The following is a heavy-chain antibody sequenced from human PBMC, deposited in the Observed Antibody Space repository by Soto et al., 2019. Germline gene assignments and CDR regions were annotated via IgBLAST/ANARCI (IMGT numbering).Heavy chain of an antibody. V-gene: IGHV3-7*03. CDR1: GFTFSSYW. Sequence: GGSLRLSCAASGFTFSSYWMSWVRQAPGKGLEWVANIKQDGSEKYYVDSVKGRFTISRDNAKNSLYLQMNSLRAEDTAVYYCARVPNRWLQLFDYWGQGTLVTVS. CDR2: IKQDGSEK. D-gene: IGHD6-13*01. J-gene: IGHJ4*02. CDR3: ARVPNRWLQLFDY.